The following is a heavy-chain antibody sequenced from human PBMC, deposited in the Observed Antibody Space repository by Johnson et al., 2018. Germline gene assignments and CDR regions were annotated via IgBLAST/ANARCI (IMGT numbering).Heavy chain of an antibody. D-gene: IGHD5-18*01. J-gene: IGHJ6*02. CDR2: ISYDGSNK. CDR1: GFTFSSYG. Sequence: QVQLVQSGGGVVQPGRSLRLSCAASGFTFSSYGMHWVRQAPGKGLEWVAVISYDGSNKYYADSVKGRFTISRDNSKTTLYLQMNSLRAEDTAVYYCAKDKELTWDTAMASLGMDVWGQGTTVTVSS. CDR3: AKDKELTWDTAMASLGMDV. V-gene: IGHV3-30*18.